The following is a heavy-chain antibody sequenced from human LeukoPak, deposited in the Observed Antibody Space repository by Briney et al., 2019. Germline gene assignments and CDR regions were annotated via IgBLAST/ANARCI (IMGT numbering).Heavy chain of an antibody. CDR1: GFTFNTFA. V-gene: IGHV3-23*01. Sequence: GGSLRLSCAASGFTFNTFAMSWVRQAPGKGLERVSAISGSGGSTYYADSVKGRFTISRDNSKNTLYLQMNSLRAEDTAVYYCAKDLYDSYGDYWGQGTLVTVSS. CDR2: ISGSGGST. J-gene: IGHJ4*02. D-gene: IGHD5-18*01. CDR3: AKDLYDSYGDY.